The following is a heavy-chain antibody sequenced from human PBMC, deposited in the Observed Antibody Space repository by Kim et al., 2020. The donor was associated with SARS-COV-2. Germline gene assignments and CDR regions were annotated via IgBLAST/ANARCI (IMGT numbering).Heavy chain of an antibody. J-gene: IGHJ4*02. D-gene: IGHD3-22*01. V-gene: IGHV3-23*01. CDR3: KTDGDNYYDSSGYPLMFFGY. CDR1: GFTFSSYA. Sequence: GGSLRLSCAASGFTFSSYAMSWVRQAPGKGLEWVSAISGSGGSTYYADSVKGRFTISRDNSKNTLYLQMNSLRAEDTAVYYCKTDGDNYYDSSGYPLMFFGYWGQGTLVTVSS. CDR2: ISGSGGST.